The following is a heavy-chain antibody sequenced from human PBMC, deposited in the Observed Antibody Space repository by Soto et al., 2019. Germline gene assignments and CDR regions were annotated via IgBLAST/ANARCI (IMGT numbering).Heavy chain of an antibody. Sequence: SVEVSCKXSGGTFSSYAISWVRQAPGQGLEWMGGIIPIFGTANYAQKFQGRVTITADESTSTAYMELSSLRSEDTAVYYCARGGTAMAPYDYWGQGTLVTVSS. CDR3: ARGGTAMAPYDY. CDR1: GGTFSSYA. J-gene: IGHJ4*02. D-gene: IGHD5-18*01. CDR2: IIPIFGTA. V-gene: IGHV1-69*13.